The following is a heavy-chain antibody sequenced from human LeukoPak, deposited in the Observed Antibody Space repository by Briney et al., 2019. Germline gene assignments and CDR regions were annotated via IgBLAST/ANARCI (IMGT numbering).Heavy chain of an antibody. CDR2: IWYDGTNK. CDR1: GFTFSSYG. V-gene: IGHV3-33*08. D-gene: IGHD3-22*01. J-gene: IGHJ4*02. CDR3: ARAAYDNSGYLTL. Sequence: GRSLRLSCAASGFTFSSYGMHWVRQAPGKGLEWVAVIWYDGTNKYYADSVKGRFTISRDSPKNTLYLQMNSLRAEDTAVYYCARAAYDNSGYLTLWGQGTLVTVSS.